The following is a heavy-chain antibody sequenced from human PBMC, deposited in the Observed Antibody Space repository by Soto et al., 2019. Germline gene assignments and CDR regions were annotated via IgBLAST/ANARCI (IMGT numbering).Heavy chain of an antibody. V-gene: IGHV4-34*01. J-gene: IGHJ5*02. CDR2: INHSGST. Sequence: PSETLSLTCAVYGGSFSGYYWSWIRQPPGKGLEWIGEINHSGSTNYNPSLKSRVTISVDTSKNQFSLKLCSVTAADTAVYYCARVAARPDNWFDPWGQGTLVTVSS. CDR3: ARVAARPDNWFDP. CDR1: GGSFSGYY. D-gene: IGHD6-6*01.